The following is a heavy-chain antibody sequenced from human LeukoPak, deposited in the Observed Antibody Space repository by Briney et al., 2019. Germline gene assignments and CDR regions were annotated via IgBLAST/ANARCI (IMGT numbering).Heavy chain of an antibody. Sequence: GGALRLSCAASGLTFNRYAMSWVRQAPGKRLELVSALSAAGGSSHYANFVRSRFTISSDNSQNTMYLQMNSLRAEDTAVYYCAKRAMIVVVTPDYWGQGTLVTVSS. CDR2: LSAAGGSS. J-gene: IGHJ4*02. D-gene: IGHD3-22*01. CDR1: GLTFNRYA. CDR3: AKRAMIVVVTPDY. V-gene: IGHV3-23*01.